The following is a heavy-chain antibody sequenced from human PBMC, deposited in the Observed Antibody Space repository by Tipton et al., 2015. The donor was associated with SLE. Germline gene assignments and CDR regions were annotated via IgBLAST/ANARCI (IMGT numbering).Heavy chain of an antibody. Sequence: TLSLTCTVSGGSISSSSYYWGWIRQPPGKGLEWIGRIYTSGSTNYNPSLKSRVTMSVDTPKNQFSLKLSSVTAADTAVYYCARLGGYSTYFDYWGQGTLVTVSS. CDR1: GGSISSSSYY. J-gene: IGHJ4*02. V-gene: IGHV4-61*02. CDR2: IYTSGST. CDR3: ARLGGYSTYFDY. D-gene: IGHD4-11*01.